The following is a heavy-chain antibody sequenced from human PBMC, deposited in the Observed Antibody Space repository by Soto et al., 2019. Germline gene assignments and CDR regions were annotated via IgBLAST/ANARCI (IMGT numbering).Heavy chain of an antibody. CDR2: IYSGGST. Sequence: EVQMVETGGGLIQPGGSLRLSCAASGFTVSSNSMSWVRQAPGKGLEWVSVIYSGGSTYYADSVKGRFTISRDNSKNTLYLQMNSLRAEDTAVYYCARDRLRRYFDSWGQGTLVTVSS. D-gene: IGHD5-18*01. CDR1: GFTVSSNS. V-gene: IGHV3-53*02. J-gene: IGHJ4*02. CDR3: ARDRLRRYFDS.